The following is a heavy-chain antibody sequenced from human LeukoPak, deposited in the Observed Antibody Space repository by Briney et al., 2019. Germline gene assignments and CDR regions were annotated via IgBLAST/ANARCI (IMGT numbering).Heavy chain of an antibody. V-gene: IGHV3-48*03. Sequence: GGSLRLSCAASGFTFSSYEMNWVRQAPGKGLEWVSYISSSGSTIYYADSVKGRFTISRDNAENSPYLQMNSLRAEDTALYYCAGGYIYGYYWGQGTLVTVSS. CDR3: AGGYIYGYY. CDR1: GFTFSSYE. J-gene: IGHJ4*02. CDR2: ISSSGSTI. D-gene: IGHD5-18*01.